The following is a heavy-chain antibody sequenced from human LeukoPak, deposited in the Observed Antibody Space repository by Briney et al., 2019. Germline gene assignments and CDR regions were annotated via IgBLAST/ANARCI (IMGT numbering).Heavy chain of an antibody. J-gene: IGHJ4*02. Sequence: PGGPLRLSCAASGFTFSSYAMSWVRRAPGKGLEWVSAISGSGGSTYYADSVKGRFTISRDNAKNSLYLQMNSLRAEDTAVYYCARDRGYSYWGQGTLVTVSS. CDR1: GFTFSSYA. CDR3: ARDRGYSY. V-gene: IGHV3-23*01. CDR2: ISGSGGST. D-gene: IGHD5-18*01.